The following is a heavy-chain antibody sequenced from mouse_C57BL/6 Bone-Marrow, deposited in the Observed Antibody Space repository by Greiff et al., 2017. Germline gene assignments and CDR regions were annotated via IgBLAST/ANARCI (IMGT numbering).Heavy chain of an antibody. CDR3: ARDYYGSSDY. Sequence: QVQLQQPGAELVKPGASVKLSCKASGYTFTSYWMHWVKQRPGQGLEWIGMIHPNSGSTNYNEKLKSKATLTVDKSSSTAYMQLSSLTSEDSAVYYCARDYYGSSDYWGQGTTLTVSS. V-gene: IGHV1-64*01. CDR1: GYTFTSYW. J-gene: IGHJ2*01. D-gene: IGHD1-1*01. CDR2: IHPNSGST.